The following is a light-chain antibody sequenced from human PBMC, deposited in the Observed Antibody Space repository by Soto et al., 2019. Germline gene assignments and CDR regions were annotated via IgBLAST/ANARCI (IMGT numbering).Light chain of an antibody. CDR3: QQYTSYSYT. CDR1: QSISSW. Sequence: DIQMTQSPSTLSASVGDRVTITCRASQSISSWLAWYQQKPGKAPKLLIYKASSLESGVPSRFSGSGSGTEFTLTISSLQHDDFATYYCQQYTSYSYTFGQGTKLEIK. V-gene: IGKV1-5*03. J-gene: IGKJ2*01. CDR2: KAS.